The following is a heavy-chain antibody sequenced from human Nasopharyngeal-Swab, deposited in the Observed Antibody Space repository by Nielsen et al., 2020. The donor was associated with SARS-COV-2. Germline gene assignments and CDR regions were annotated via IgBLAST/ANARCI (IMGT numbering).Heavy chain of an antibody. J-gene: IGHJ6*02. CDR2: ISSSSSYI. D-gene: IGHD3-3*01. CDR3: ARDGLDYDFWSAHFMDV. CDR1: GFTFNNYN. V-gene: IGHV3-21*01. Sequence: GGSLRLSCAASGFTFNNYNFNWVRQAPGKGLEWVSSISSSSSYIYYADSVKGRFTISRDNAKNSLYLQMNSLRAEDTAMYYCARDGLDYDFWSAHFMDVWGQGTTVTVSS.